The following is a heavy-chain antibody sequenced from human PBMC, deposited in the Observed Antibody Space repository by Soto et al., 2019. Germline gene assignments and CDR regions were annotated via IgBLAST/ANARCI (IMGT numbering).Heavy chain of an antibody. Sequence: EVQLLESGGGLVQPGGSLRLSCAASGFTFSSYAMSWVRQAPGKGLEWVSAISGSGGSTYYADSVKGRFTISRDNSKNWLYLQMTSLRAEDTAVYYCAKDLGYSYGYGPVDYWGQGTLVTVSS. CDR3: AKDLGYSYGYGPVDY. CDR2: ISGSGGST. V-gene: IGHV3-23*01. D-gene: IGHD5-18*01. CDR1: GFTFSSYA. J-gene: IGHJ4*02.